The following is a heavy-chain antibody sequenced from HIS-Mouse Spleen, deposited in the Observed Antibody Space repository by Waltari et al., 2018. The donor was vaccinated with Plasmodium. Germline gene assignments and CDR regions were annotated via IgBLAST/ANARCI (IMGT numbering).Heavy chain of an antibody. CDR1: GCPLSSSY. V-gene: IGHV4-59*08. J-gene: IGHJ4*02. D-gene: IGHD5-18*01. CDR2: IYYSGST. Sequence: QVQLQESGPGLVKPSDTLSLPCTVPGCPLSSSYWTWIRPPPGKGLEWIGYIYYSGSTNYNPPLKSRVTISVDTSKNQFSLKLSSVTAADTAVYYCARLRYSYGYFDYWGQGTLVTVSS. CDR3: ARLRYSYGYFDY.